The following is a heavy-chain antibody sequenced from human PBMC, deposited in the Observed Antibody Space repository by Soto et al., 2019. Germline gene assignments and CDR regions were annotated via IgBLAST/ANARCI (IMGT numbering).Heavy chain of an antibody. CDR3: AKDLRYYYDSSGYSDY. CDR1: GFTFSSYA. J-gene: IGHJ4*02. CDR2: ISGSGGST. Sequence: PGGSLRLSCAASGFTFSSYAMSGVRQAPGKGLEWVSAISGSGGSTYYADSVKGRFTISRDNSKNTLYLQMNSLRAEDTAVYYCAKDLRYYYDSSGYSDYWGQGTLVTVSS. V-gene: IGHV3-23*01. D-gene: IGHD3-22*01.